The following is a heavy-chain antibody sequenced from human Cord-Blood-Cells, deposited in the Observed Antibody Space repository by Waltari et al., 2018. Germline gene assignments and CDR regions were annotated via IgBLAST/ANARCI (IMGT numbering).Heavy chain of an antibody. CDR1: GFTFRSDS. Sequence: EVQLVESGGGLVKPGGSLRLSWSASGFTFRSDSMNWVRQAPGKGLEWVSSISSSSSYIYYADSVKGRFTISRDNAKNSLYLQMNSLRAEDTAVYYCARDAAAAGVNVWGKGTTVTVSS. CDR3: ARDAAAAGVNV. D-gene: IGHD6-13*01. CDR2: ISSSSSYI. J-gene: IGHJ6*04. V-gene: IGHV3-21*01.